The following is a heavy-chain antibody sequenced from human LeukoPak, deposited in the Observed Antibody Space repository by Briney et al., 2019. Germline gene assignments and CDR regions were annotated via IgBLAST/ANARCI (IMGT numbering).Heavy chain of an antibody. CDR3: AREGGSYRPLDY. V-gene: IGHV4-4*02. J-gene: IGHJ4*02. CDR2: VNLQGGT. D-gene: IGHD3-16*02. CDR1: GGSITQTNY. Sequence: SGTLSLTCDVSGGSITQTNYWXXVRQPPGKGLXXIGEVNLQGGTNYNPSLLRRVAISVDTSANHVSLQMTSVTAADTAVYYCAREGGSYRPLDYSGQGTLVTVSS.